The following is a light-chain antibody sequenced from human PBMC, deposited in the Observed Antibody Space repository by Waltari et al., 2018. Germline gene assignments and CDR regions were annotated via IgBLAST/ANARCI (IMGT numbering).Light chain of an antibody. CDR3: QTGGHGTWV. J-gene: IGLJ3*02. V-gene: IGLV4-69*01. Sequence: LVLTQSPSASASLAASVRLTCTLASGHTSNITACHQQQPEKGPRCLMKVNSDGSHNKGDEIPDRFSGSGSGAERYLTISNVQSEDEADYYCQTGGHGTWVFGGGTKLTVL. CDR1: SGHTSNI. CDR2: VNSDGSH.